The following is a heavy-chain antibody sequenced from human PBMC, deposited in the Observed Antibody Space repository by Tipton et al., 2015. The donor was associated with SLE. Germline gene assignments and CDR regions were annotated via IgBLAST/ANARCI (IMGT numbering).Heavy chain of an antibody. CDR2: LSGSGSR. Sequence: TLSLTCDVSVGIVTSTSYYWGWFRLSPKRELEWISTLSGSGSRFYSPSFRSRVTMSMDTSKNQLSLKLSSVTAADTAVYYCARVGYCGGDCPWGQGTLVTVS. J-gene: IGHJ5*02. D-gene: IGHD2-21*01. CDR1: VGIVTSTSYY. CDR3: ARVGYCGGDCP. V-gene: IGHV4-39*07.